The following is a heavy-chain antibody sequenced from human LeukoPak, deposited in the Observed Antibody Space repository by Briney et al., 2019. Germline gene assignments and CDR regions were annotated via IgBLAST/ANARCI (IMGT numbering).Heavy chain of an antibody. Sequence: ASVKVSCKASGYTFTGYHIHWVRQAPGQGPEWMAWINPNSGGTNYAQKFQGRVTMTRDTSISTAYMELSRLRSDDTAVYYCARVGIAAAGTGLGYYYYYMDVWGKGTTVTVSS. D-gene: IGHD6-13*01. CDR1: GYTFTGYH. V-gene: IGHV1-2*02. J-gene: IGHJ6*03. CDR3: ARVGIAAAGTGLGYYYYYMDV. CDR2: INPNSGGT.